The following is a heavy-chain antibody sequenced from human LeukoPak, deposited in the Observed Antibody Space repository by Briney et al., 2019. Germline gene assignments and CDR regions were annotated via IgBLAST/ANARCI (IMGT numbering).Heavy chain of an antibody. CDR1: GFTFSSYD. CDR3: AKDWSCTNDIGHVDFDY. D-gene: IGHD2-8*01. V-gene: IGHV3-23*01. Sequence: GGSLTLSCAASGFTFSSYDVSWVRQAPGKGLEWVSSISGSGGSTYSADSVKGRFTISRDNSKNTLYLQMNSLTVTAADTYYCAKDWSCTNDIGHVDFDYWGQGTLVTVSS. J-gene: IGHJ4*02. CDR2: ISGSGGST.